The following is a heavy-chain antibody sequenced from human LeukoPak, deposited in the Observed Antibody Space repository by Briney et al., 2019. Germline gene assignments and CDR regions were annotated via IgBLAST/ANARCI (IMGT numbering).Heavy chain of an antibody. CDR1: GFAFSRYS. V-gene: IGHV3-21*01. Sequence: GGSLRLSCAASGFAFSRYSMNWVRQAPGKGLEWVSSISSSSSYIYYADSVKGRFTISRDNAKNSLYLQMNSLRAEDTAVYYCARDDSSGYQDYWGQGTLVTVSS. CDR2: ISSSSSYI. CDR3: ARDDSSGYQDY. D-gene: IGHD3-22*01. J-gene: IGHJ4*02.